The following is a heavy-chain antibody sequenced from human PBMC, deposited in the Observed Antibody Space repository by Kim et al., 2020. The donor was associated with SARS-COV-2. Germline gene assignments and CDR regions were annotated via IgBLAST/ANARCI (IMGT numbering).Heavy chain of an antibody. CDR2: ISYDGSNK. V-gene: IGHV3-30*18. D-gene: IGHD2-2*02. CDR3: AKDLYCSSTSCYTPDY. CDR1: GFTFSSYG. J-gene: IGHJ4*02. Sequence: GGSLRLSCAASGFTFSSYGMHWVRQAPGKGLEWVAVISYDGSNKYYADSVKGRFTISRDNSKNTLYLQMNSLRAEDTAVYYCAKDLYCSSTSCYTPDYWGQGTLVTVSS.